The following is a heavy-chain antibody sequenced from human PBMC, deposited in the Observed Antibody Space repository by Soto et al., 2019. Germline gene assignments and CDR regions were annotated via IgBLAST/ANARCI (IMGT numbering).Heavy chain of an antibody. D-gene: IGHD3-3*01. Sequence: GGSLRLSCTASGFTFGDYAMSWFRQAPGKGLEWVGFIRSKAYGGTTEYAASVKGRFTISRDDSKSIAYLQMNSLKTEDTAVYYCTSRVRRFLEWLSAPPDYWGQGTLVTVSS. J-gene: IGHJ4*02. CDR1: GFTFGDYA. V-gene: IGHV3-49*03. CDR3: TSRVRRFLEWLSAPPDY. CDR2: IRSKAYGGTT.